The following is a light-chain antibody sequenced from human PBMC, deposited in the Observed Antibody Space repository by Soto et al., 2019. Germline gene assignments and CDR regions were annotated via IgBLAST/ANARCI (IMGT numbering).Light chain of an antibody. V-gene: IGKV3-20*01. CDR3: QQYGSSPGT. J-gene: IGKJ1*01. CDR2: GAS. CDR1: QTVSSSF. Sequence: EIVLTQSPGTLSLSPGEGATLSCRASQTVSSSFLAWYQQKAGQAPRLLIYGASSRATGIPDRFSGSGSGTDFTLTITRLEPEDFAVYYCQQYGSSPGTFGQGTKVELK.